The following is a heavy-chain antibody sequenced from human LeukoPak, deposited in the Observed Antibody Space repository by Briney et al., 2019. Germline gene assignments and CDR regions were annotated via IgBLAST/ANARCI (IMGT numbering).Heavy chain of an antibody. V-gene: IGHV3-74*01. J-gene: IGHJ4*02. CDR2: INTDGSST. Sequence: GGSLRLSCAASGFTFSTYWMHWVRQAPGKGLVWVSRINTDGSSTNYADSVKGRFTISRDNAKNSLYLQLNSLRAEDTAVYYCARDPTLVVAAEYFDYWGQGTLVTVSS. D-gene: IGHD2-15*01. CDR3: ARDPTLVVAAEYFDY. CDR1: GFTFSTYW.